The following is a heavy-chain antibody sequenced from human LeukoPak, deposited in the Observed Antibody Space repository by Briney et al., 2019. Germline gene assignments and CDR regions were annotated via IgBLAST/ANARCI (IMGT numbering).Heavy chain of an antibody. J-gene: IGHJ4*02. D-gene: IGHD2-21*02. CDR3: AKDIGSHIVVVTALAY. V-gene: IGHV3-9*01. CDR1: GVTFDDYA. Sequence: GGSLRLSCAASGVTFDDYAMHWVRQAPGEGLEWVSGISWYSGSIAYADSAKGRFTIPRDNAKTSLYLQMNSLRAEDTALYYCAKDIGSHIVVVTALAYWGQGTLVTVSS. CDR2: ISWYSGSI.